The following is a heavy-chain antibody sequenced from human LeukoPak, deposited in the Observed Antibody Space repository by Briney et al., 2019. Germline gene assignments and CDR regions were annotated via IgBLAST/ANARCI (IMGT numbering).Heavy chain of an antibody. CDR2: IIPIFGTA. D-gene: IGHD3-3*01. Sequence: ASVKVSCKASGGTFSSYAISWVRQAPGQGLEWMGGIIPIFGTANYAQQFQGRVTITADESTSTAYMELSSLRSEDTAVYYCAREDRHYDFWSGSDYYYYYMDVWGKGTTVTVSS. CDR1: GGTFSSYA. V-gene: IGHV1-69*13. J-gene: IGHJ6*03. CDR3: AREDRHYDFWSGSDYYYYYMDV.